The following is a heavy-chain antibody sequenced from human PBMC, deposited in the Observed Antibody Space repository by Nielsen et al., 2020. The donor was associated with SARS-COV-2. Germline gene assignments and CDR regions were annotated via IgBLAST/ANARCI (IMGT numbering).Heavy chain of an antibody. CDR1: GFTFRFYT. D-gene: IGHD3-3*01. Sequence: GVSLKTSRAASGFTFRFYTMHWVRQAPGKGLEWVSSASTGGDYIHYADLVQGRFANSRDNAKDSLYLQMNSRRAEDTAIYDCARGRSGFGFDFWGQGALVTVSP. J-gene: IGHJ4*02. V-gene: IGHV3-21*01. CDR2: ASTGGDYI. CDR3: ARGRSGFGFDF.